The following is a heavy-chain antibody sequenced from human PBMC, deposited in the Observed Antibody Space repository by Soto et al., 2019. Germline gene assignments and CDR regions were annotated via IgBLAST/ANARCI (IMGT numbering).Heavy chain of an antibody. V-gene: IGHV1-18*01. Sequence: QVQLVQSGADVKKPGASVKVSCKASGYTFSDYGVSWVRQAPGQGLEWMGCISSKNGNTNFAQKFRGRVTMTTDPSTSTVYMELRSLRPDDTAVYYCAREPPETPPDYWGQGTLVTVSS. CDR2: ISSKNGNT. CDR3: AREPPETPPDY. J-gene: IGHJ4*02. CDR1: GYTFSDYG.